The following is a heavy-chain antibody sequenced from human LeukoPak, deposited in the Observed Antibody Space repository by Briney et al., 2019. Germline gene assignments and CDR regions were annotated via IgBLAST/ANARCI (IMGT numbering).Heavy chain of an antibody. Sequence: GGSLRLSCAASGFTFSSYAMHWVRQAPGKGLEWVAVISYDGSNKYYADSVKGRFTISRDNAKNSLYLQMNSLRAEDTAVYYCARKGATIFGVVPRAFDIWGQGTMVTVSS. CDR3: ARKGATIFGVVPRAFDI. V-gene: IGHV3-30-3*01. CDR1: GFTFSSYA. D-gene: IGHD3-3*01. J-gene: IGHJ3*02. CDR2: ISYDGSNK.